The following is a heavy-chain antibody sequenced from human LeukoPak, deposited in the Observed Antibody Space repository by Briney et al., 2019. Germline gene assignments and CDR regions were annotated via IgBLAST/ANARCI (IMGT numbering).Heavy chain of an antibody. CDR2: IYYSGST. D-gene: IGHD6-19*01. CDR3: ARGGEYSSGWYGY. V-gene: IGHV4-30-4*01. CDR1: GGSISSGDYY. J-gene: IGHJ4*02. Sequence: SQTLSLTCTVSGGSISSGDYYWSWIRQPPGKGLEWIGYIYYSGSTYYNPSLKSRVTISVGTSKNQFSLKLSSVTAADTAVYYCARGGEYSSGWYGYWGQGTLVTVSS.